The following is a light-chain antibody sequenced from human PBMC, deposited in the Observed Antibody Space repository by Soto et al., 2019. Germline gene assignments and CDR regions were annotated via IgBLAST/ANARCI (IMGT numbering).Light chain of an antibody. V-gene: IGKV1-5*01. J-gene: IGKJ1*01. CDR2: DAS. CDR1: RRISSW. CDR3: QQYNGYPWT. Sequence: DIQMTQSPSTLSASVGDRVTISCRASRRISSWLAWYQQQPGKAPKLLVYDASTLQSGVPSRFSGNGSGTEFTLTISRLQPEDLATYFCQQYNGYPWTFGQGTRVVI.